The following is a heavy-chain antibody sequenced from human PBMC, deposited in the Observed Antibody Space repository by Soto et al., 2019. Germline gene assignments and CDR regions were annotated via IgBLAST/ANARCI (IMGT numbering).Heavy chain of an antibody. CDR3: AKEGWSYGLGDFVC. D-gene: IGHD1-26*01. Sequence: EVQLLESGGGLVQPGGSLRLSCAASGFTFSSYAMSWVRQAPGKGLEWVSAISGSGGSTYYADSVKGRFTISRDNSKNTLYLQMNRLRAGDRAVYYCAKEGWSYGLGDFVCWGQGTLVTVSS. CDR2: ISGSGGST. V-gene: IGHV3-23*01. CDR1: GFTFSSYA. J-gene: IGHJ4*02.